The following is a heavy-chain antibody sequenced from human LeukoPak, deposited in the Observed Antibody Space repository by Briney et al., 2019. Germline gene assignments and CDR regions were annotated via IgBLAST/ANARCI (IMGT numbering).Heavy chain of an antibody. V-gene: IGHV5-10-1*01. D-gene: IGHD6-13*01. CDR1: GYSFTSYW. CDR2: IDPSHSYT. J-gene: IGHJ3*02. Sequence: GESLKISCQGSGYSFTSYWISWVRQMLGKGLEWMGRIDPSHSYTNYSPSFQGHVTISADKSISTAYLQWSSLKASDTAMYYCALAAAGRGGAFDIWGQGTMVTVSS. CDR3: ALAAAGRGGAFDI.